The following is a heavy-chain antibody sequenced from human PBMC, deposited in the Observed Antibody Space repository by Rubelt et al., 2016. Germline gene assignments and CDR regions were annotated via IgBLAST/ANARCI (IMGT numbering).Heavy chain of an antibody. V-gene: IGHV4-39*07. D-gene: IGHD3-10*01. CDR1: GASISSSSYY. Sequence: QLQLQESGPGLVKPSETLSLTCTVSGASISSSSYYWGWIRQPPGKGLEWIGSVYKSGTTYYNPSLKSRVTISVDTSKNQFSLKLGSVTAADTALYHCARVPFGYFDDWGQGTLVTVSS. J-gene: IGHJ4*02. CDR2: VYKSGTT. CDR3: ARVPFGYFDD.